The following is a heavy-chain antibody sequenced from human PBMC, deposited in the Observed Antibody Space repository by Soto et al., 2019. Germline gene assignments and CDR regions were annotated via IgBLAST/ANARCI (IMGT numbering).Heavy chain of an antibody. Sequence: SETLSVTCAVSGGSFRCYFWSWIRQAPDKGLEWIGEINDSDSTYYNPSFKSRLTISVDTSNSQISLRLTAVTAADSAVYYCQGGDFWGQGTRVTVSS. V-gene: IGHV4-34*01. CDR2: INDSDST. CDR1: GGSFRCYF. D-gene: IGHD3-16*01. J-gene: IGHJ4*02. CDR3: QGGDF.